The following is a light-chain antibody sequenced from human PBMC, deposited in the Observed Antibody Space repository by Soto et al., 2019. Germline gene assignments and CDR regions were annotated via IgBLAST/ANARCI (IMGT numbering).Light chain of an antibody. J-gene: IGKJ1*01. V-gene: IGKV1-39*01. CDR2: AAS. CDR3: QQSYNIPRAT. Sequence: DIQMTQSPSSLSASVGDRVTITCRASQSISIYLNWYQQKPGKAPKVLIYAASSLQSGVPPRFSGSGSGTDFPLTISSLQPEDFATYFCQQSYNIPRATFGQGTKVEIK. CDR1: QSISIY.